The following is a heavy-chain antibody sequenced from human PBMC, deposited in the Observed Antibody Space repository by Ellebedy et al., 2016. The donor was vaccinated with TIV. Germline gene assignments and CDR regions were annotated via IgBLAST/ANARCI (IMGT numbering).Heavy chain of an antibody. CDR2: TSSDGSGE. Sequence: GGSLRLSXAASGFTFSTYPMHWIRQAPGEGLEWVAVTSSDGSGEHYADSVKGRFTISRDNSKNTLHVQLNSLRTEDTAVYYCAREGDRGYFQHWGQGTLVTVSS. V-gene: IGHV3-30-3*01. J-gene: IGHJ1*01. CDR1: GFTFSTYP. D-gene: IGHD3-16*01. CDR3: AREGDRGYFQH.